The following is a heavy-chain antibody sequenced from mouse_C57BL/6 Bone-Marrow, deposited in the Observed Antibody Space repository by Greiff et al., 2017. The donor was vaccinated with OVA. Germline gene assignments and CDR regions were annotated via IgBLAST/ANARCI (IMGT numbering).Heavy chain of an antibody. CDR3: ASDYGSSLFAY. CDR2: IWGVGST. J-gene: IGHJ3*01. V-gene: IGHV2-6*01. Sequence: VQLVESGPGLVAPSQSLSITCTVSGFSLTSYGVDWVRQSPGKGLEWLGVIWGVGSTNYNSALKSRLSIIKDNSKSQVFLQMNSLQTDDTAMYYCASDYGSSLFAYWGQGTLVTVSA. D-gene: IGHD1-1*01. CDR1: GFSLTSYG.